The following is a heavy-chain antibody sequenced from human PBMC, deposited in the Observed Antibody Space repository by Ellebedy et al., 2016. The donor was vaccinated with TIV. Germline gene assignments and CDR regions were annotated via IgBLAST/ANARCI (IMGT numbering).Heavy chain of an antibody. Sequence: GGSLRLSXAASGFTFDDYAMHWVRQAPGKGLEWVSGISWNSGSIGYADSVKGRFTISRDNAKNSLYLQMNSLRAEDTALYYCAKDNDYWGQGTLVTVSS. J-gene: IGHJ4*02. V-gene: IGHV3-9*01. CDR1: GFTFDDYA. CDR3: AKDNDY. CDR2: ISWNSGSI.